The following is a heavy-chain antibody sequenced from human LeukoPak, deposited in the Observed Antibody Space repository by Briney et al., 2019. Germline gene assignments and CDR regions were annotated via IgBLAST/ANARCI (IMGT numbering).Heavy chain of an antibody. CDR1: GYTFTGYY. CDR3: ARDKGPVTKFDY. CDR2: INPNSGGT. V-gene: IGHV1-2*02. J-gene: IGHJ4*02. Sequence: ASVKVSCKASGYTFTGYYMHWVRQAPGQGLEWMGWINPNSGGTNYAQKFQGRVTMTRDTSTSTVHMELSSLRSEDTAVYYCARDKGPVTKFDYWGQGTLVTVSS. D-gene: IGHD5-18*01.